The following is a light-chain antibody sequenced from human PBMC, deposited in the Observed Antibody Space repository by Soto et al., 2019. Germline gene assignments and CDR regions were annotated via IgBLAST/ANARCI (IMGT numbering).Light chain of an antibody. CDR1: QTVSSN. V-gene: IGKV3-15*01. CDR3: QQFNNWPRT. J-gene: IGKJ1*01. CDR2: GAS. Sequence: EIVMTQSPAILSVSPGESATLSCRPSQTVSSNLAWYQQKPGQAPRLLIYGASTRATGIPARFSGSGSGTEFTLTISSLQSEDFAVYFCQQFNNWPRTFGQGTKVEIK.